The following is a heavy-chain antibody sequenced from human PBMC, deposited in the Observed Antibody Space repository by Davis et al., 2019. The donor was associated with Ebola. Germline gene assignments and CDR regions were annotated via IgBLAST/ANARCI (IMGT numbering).Heavy chain of an antibody. V-gene: IGHV4-34*01. Sequence: SETLSLTCAVYGGSFSGYYWNWIRQPPGKGLEWIGEINHNGVTNCNPSLESRVTISLDTAKNQFSLKLTSETAADTAVYYCARGTPYGSGTYLKPHFDYWGQGALVTVSS. D-gene: IGHD3-10*01. J-gene: IGHJ4*02. CDR3: ARGTPYGSGTYLKPHFDY. CDR1: GGSFSGYY. CDR2: INHNGVT.